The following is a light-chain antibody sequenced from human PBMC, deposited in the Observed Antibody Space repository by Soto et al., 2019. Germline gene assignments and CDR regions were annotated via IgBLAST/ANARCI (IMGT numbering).Light chain of an antibody. Sequence: DIQMTQSPSSLPASVGDRVTIISRASQTVGSSLNWYQHKPGKAPKLLIYAASNLQTGVPSRFSGSGSGTDFNLTIDSLQREDFSIYYCQQSYTTPRTFGQGTKVDIK. J-gene: IGKJ1*01. CDR2: AAS. CDR3: QQSYTTPRT. CDR1: QTVGSS. V-gene: IGKV1-39*01.